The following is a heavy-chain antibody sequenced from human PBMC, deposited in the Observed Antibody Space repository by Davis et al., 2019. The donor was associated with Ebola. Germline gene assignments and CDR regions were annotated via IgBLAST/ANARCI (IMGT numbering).Heavy chain of an antibody. Sequence: ASVKVSCKASGYTFTNYEINWVRQATKQGLEWMGWMNPNSGFTGYSERFQGRLTLTRNTSIHSAYMELRGLRSEDTAVYYCATYRGGIYYLGMDVWGQGTTVTVSS. J-gene: IGHJ6*02. D-gene: IGHD3-16*01. CDR1: GYTFTNYE. CDR2: MNPNSGFT. V-gene: IGHV1-8*01. CDR3: ATYRGGIYYLGMDV.